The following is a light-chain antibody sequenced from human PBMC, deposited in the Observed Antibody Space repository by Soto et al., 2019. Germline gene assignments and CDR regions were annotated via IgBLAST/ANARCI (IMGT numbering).Light chain of an antibody. CDR1: SSDVGGYKY. CDR2: EVN. Sequence: QSALTQPPSASGSPGHSVTISCTGTSSDVGGYKYVSWYQQHPGKAPKLMIFEVNKRPSGVPDRFSGSKSGNTASLTVSGLQAEDEADYYRSSYAGINNLGVFGTGTKLTVL. V-gene: IGLV2-8*01. CDR3: SSYAGINNLGV. J-gene: IGLJ1*01.